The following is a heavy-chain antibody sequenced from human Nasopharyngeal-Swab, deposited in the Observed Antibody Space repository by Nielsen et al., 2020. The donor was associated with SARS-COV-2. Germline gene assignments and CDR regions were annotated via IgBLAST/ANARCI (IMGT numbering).Heavy chain of an antibody. CDR2: IRGSGGST. CDR1: GVSFSTYA. V-gene: IGHV3-23*01. J-gene: IGHJ4*02. CDR3: AKDQGSSWYEPLDY. D-gene: IGHD6-13*01. Sequence: GGSLRLSCAASGVSFSTYAMSWVRQAPGKGLEWVSGIRGSGGSTYYADSVKGRFTISRDNSKNTLYLQMKSLRAEDTALYYCAKDQGSSWYEPLDYWGQGTLVTVSS.